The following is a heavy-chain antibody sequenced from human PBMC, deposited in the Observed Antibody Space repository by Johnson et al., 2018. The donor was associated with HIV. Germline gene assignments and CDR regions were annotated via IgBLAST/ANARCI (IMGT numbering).Heavy chain of an antibody. Sequence: QVQLVESGGGVVQPGGSLRLSCAASGFTFSSYGMHWVRQAPGKGLEWVAFIRYDGSNKYYADSVKGQFTISRDNSKNTLYLQMNSLRAEDTAVYYCARGGAGVAAAEDGFDIWGQGTMFTVSS. D-gene: IGHD6-13*01. CDR3: ARGGAGVAAAEDGFDI. CDR2: IRYDGSNK. CDR1: GFTFSSYG. V-gene: IGHV3-30*02. J-gene: IGHJ3*02.